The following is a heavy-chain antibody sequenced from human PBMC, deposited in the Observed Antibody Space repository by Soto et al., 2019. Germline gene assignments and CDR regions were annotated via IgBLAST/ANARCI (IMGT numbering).Heavy chain of an antibody. CDR3: ARTRIQLWFPGRQQLEGYRDYYYYYGMDV. J-gene: IGHJ6*02. CDR1: GGTFSSHA. V-gene: IGHV1-69*13. CDR2: IIPIFGTA. D-gene: IGHD5-18*01. Sequence: SVKVSCKASGGTFSSHAISWVRQAPGQGLEWMGGIIPIFGTANYAQKFQGRVTITADESTSTAYMELSSLRSEDTAVYYCARTRIQLWFPGRQQLEGYRDYYYYYGMDVWGQGTTVTVSS.